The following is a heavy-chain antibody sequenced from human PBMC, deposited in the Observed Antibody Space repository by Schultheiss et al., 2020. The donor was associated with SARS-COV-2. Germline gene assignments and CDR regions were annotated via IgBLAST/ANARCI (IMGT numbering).Heavy chain of an antibody. V-gene: IGHV1-69*05. CDR2: IIPIFGTA. CDR3: ASDYGDYVWFDP. J-gene: IGHJ5*02. CDR1: GGTFSSYA. D-gene: IGHD4-17*01. Sequence: SVKVSCKAFGGTFSSYAISWVRQAPGQGLEWMGGIIPIFGTANYAQKFQGRVTMTRDTSISTAYMELSRLRSDDTAVYYCASDYGDYVWFDPWGQGTLVTVSS.